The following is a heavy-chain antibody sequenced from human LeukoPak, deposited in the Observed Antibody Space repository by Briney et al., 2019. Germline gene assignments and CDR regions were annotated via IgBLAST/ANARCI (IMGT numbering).Heavy chain of an antibody. CDR3: ATAGYDFWSGYSTFDY. Sequence: SVKVSCKASGYTFTGYHIHWVRQAPGQGLEWMGWINPNSGGTNYAQKFQGRVTMTRDTSISAAYMELSRLRSDDTAVYYCATAGYDFWSGYSTFDYWGQGTLVTVSS. CDR1: GYTFTGYH. V-gene: IGHV1-2*02. J-gene: IGHJ4*02. CDR2: INPNSGGT. D-gene: IGHD3-3*01.